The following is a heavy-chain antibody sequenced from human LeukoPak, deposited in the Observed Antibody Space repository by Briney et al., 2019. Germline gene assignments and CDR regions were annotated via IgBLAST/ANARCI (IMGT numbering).Heavy chain of an antibody. Sequence: PGGSLRLSCAASGFTVSSNYMSWVRQAPGKGLEWVSVIYSGGSTYYADSVKGRFTISRDNSKNTLYLQMDRLRTEDAAVYYCAKVGSGRGYYYYYMDVWGKGTPVTLSS. V-gene: IGHV3-66*02. CDR1: GFTVSSNY. J-gene: IGHJ6*03. CDR2: IYSGGST. CDR3: AKVGSGRGYYYYYMDV. D-gene: IGHD3-10*01.